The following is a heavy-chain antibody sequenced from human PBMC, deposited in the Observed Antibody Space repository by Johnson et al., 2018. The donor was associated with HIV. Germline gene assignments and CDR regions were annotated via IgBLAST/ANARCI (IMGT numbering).Heavy chain of an antibody. V-gene: IGHV3-9*01. Sequence: GLVQPGRSLRLSCAASGFTFDDYAMNWVRQAPGKGLEWVSGISWNSGSIAYADSVKGRFTISRDNAKKSLYLQMNSLRAEDTAVYYCARVRSGRENVFDIWGQGTMVTVSS. D-gene: IGHD1-26*01. CDR3: ARVRSGRENVFDI. CDR1: GFTFDDYA. CDR2: ISWNSGSI. J-gene: IGHJ3*02.